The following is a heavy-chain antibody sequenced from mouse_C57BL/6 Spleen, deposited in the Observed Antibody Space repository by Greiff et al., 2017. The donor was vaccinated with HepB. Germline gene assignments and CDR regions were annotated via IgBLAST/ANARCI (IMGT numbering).Heavy chain of an antibody. CDR1: GYTFTSYT. CDR3: AREGGPYFDY. J-gene: IGHJ2*01. Sequence: QVQLKESGAELARPGASVKMSCKASGYTFTSYTMHWVKQRPGQGLEWIGYINPSSGYTKYNQKFKDKATLTADKSSSTAYMQLSSLTSEDSAVYYCAREGGPYFDYWGQGTTLTVSS. D-gene: IGHD1-1*02. V-gene: IGHV1-4*01. CDR2: INPSSGYT.